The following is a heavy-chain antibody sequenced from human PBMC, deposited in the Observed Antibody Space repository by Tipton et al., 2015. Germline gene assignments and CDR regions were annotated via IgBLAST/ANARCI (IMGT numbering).Heavy chain of an antibody. D-gene: IGHD1-26*01. Sequence: QLVQSGAEVKKPGESLKISCKGSGYIFTSFWIGWVRQMPGKGLEWMGTIYPGDSEPRSNPSFQGQVTISADKSITTAYLQWRSLKASDPAMYYCVRRARRVGSHSYPYYFDYWGQGTLVPVSS. V-gene: IGHV5-51*01. CDR1: GYIFTSFW. CDR3: VRRARRVGSHSYPYYFDY. J-gene: IGHJ4*02. CDR2: IYPGDSEP.